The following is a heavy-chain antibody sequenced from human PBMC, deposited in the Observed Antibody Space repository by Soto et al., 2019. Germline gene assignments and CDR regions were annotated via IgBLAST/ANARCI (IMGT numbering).Heavy chain of an antibody. Sequence: VQLVESGGGLVQPGESLRLSCTASGLTFSISWMTWVRQAPGEGLEWVSNINPAGNVQHYADSVKERFTISRHNAKNSLFLQMSGLRVEDTAVYYCATANTPYAFDMWGQGTMVTVSS. J-gene: IGHJ3*02. CDR3: ATANTPYAFDM. CDR1: GLTFSISW. V-gene: IGHV3-7*01. CDR2: INPAGNVQ.